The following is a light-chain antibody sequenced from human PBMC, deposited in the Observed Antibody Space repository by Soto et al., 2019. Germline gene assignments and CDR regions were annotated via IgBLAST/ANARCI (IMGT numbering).Light chain of an antibody. CDR2: STN. V-gene: IGLV8-61*01. CDR3: ALYMGSGIRV. J-gene: IGLJ3*02. Sequence: QAVVTQEPSFSVSPGGTVTLTCGLSSGSVSTSYYPSWYQQTPGQAPRTLIDSTNTRSSGVPDRFSGSILGNKAALTITGAQADDESDYYCALYMGSGIRVFGGGTKLTVL. CDR1: SGSVSTSYY.